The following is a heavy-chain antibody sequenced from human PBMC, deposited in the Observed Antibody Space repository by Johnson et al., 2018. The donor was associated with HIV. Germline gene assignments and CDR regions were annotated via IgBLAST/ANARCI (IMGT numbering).Heavy chain of an antibody. D-gene: IGHD5-24*01. CDR2: INQVGGEK. CDR3: ARATMSYKVWLQLSAAFDI. CDR1: GCTFSNYW. J-gene: IGHJ3*02. V-gene: IGHV3-7*01. Sequence: VQLVESGGGLVQPGGSLRLSCAASGCTFSNYWMAWVRQAPGKGLEWVASINQVGGEKVYVDSVKGRFTISRDNPESSLYLQMNSLRAEDTAVYYCARATMSYKVWLQLSAAFDIWGQGTMVTVSS.